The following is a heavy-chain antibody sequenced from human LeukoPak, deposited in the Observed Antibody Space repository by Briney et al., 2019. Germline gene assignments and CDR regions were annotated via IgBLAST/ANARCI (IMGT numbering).Heavy chain of an antibody. CDR2: ISWNSGSI. CDR3: GKDDNSGGKVYFDY. D-gene: IGHD6-19*01. Sequence: GGSLRLSCAASGFTFDDYALHWVRQAPGMGLEWVSGISWNSGSIGYADSVKGRFTITRDNAKNSLYLQMNSLRAEDTALYYCGKDDNSGGKVYFDYWGTGTLVTVSS. J-gene: IGHJ4*02. CDR1: GFTFDDYA. V-gene: IGHV3-9*01.